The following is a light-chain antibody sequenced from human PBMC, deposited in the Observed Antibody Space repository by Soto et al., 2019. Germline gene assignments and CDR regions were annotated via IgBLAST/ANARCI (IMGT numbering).Light chain of an antibody. V-gene: IGLV2-14*01. Sequence: QSALTQPASVSGSPGQSITISCTGTSSDVGGYNYVSWYQQHPGKAPKLMIYDVSKGPSGVSHRFSGSKSGNTASLTISGLQAEDEADYYCSSYTSSSTLYVFGTGTKVTVL. CDR3: SSYTSSSTLYV. J-gene: IGLJ1*01. CDR1: SSDVGGYNY. CDR2: DVS.